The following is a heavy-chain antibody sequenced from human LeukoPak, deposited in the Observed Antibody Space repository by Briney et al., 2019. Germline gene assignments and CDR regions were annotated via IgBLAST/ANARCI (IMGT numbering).Heavy chain of an antibody. CDR1: GGSISSSSYY. CDR3: ARLDWLSGTWFDY. D-gene: IGHD3-9*01. V-gene: IGHV4-39*01. Sequence: SETLSLTCTVSGGSISSSSYYWGWIRQPPGKGLEWIGSIYYSGGTYYNPSLKSRVTISVDTSKNQFSLRLSSVTAADRAVYYCARLDWLSGTWFDYWGQGALVTVSS. J-gene: IGHJ4*02. CDR2: IYYSGGT.